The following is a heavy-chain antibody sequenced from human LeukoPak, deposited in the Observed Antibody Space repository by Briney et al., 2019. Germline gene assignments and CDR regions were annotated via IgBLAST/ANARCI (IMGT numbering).Heavy chain of an antibody. CDR1: GYTFTGCY. CDR3: ARESTVTRSDY. CDR2: ISAYNGNT. J-gene: IGHJ4*02. D-gene: IGHD4-17*01. V-gene: IGHV1-18*04. Sequence: ASVKVSCKASGYTFTGCYMHWVRQAPGQGLEWMGWISAYNGNTNYAQKLQGRVTMTTDTSTSTAYMELRSLRSDDTAVYYCARESTVTRSDYWGQGTLVTVSS.